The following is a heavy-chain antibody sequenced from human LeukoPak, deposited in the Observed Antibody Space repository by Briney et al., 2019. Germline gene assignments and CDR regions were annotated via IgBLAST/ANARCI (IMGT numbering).Heavy chain of an antibody. J-gene: IGHJ4*02. V-gene: IGHV3-7*03. D-gene: IGHD1-26*01. CDR2: INHDGRET. CDR3: ARAGGPGTVDY. Sequence: GGSLRLSCEASGFTFSDYWMSWVRQAPGKRLEWVANINHDGRETYYVDSVKGRFTISRDNAKNSLFLQMNSLRVEDTAVYYCARAGGPGTVDYWGQGTLLTVSS. CDR1: GFTFSDYW.